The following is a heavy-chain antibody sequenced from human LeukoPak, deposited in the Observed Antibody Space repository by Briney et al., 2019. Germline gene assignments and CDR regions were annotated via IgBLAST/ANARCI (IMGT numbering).Heavy chain of an antibody. V-gene: IGHV4-34*01. D-gene: IGHD3-10*01. Sequence: PSETLSLTCAVYGGSFSGYYWSWIRQPPGKGLEWIGEINHSGSTNYNPSLKSRVTISVDTSKNQFSLKLSSVTAADTAVYYCARESPLYGSGKSDAFDIWGQGTMVTVSS. J-gene: IGHJ3*02. CDR3: ARESPLYGSGKSDAFDI. CDR2: INHSGST. CDR1: GGSFSGYY.